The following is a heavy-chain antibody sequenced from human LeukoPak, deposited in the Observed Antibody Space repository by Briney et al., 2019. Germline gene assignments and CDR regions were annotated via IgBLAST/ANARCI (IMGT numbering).Heavy chain of an antibody. D-gene: IGHD3-9*01. V-gene: IGHV4-59*12. CDR3: ARDAYDTIDY. CDR1: GGSISSYY. J-gene: IGHJ4*02. Sequence: SETLSLTCTVSGGSISSYYWSWIRQPPGKGLEWIGYIYYSGSTNYNPSLKSRVTMSVDTSKNQFSLKLSSVTAADTAVYYCARDAYDTIDYWGQGTLVTVSS. CDR2: IYYSGST.